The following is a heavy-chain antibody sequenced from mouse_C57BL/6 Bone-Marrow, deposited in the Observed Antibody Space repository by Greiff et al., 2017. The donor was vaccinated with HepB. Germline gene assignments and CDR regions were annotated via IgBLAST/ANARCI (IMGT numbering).Heavy chain of an antibody. CDR1: GYSITSGYD. D-gene: IGHD1-1*01. V-gene: IGHV3-1*01. CDR3: AREGYYGSSFDY. Sequence: EVKLVESGPGMVKPSQSLSLTCTVTGYSITSGYDWHWIRHFPGNKLEWMGYISYSGSTNYNPSLKSRISITHDTSKNHVFLKLNSVTTEDTATYYCAREGYYGSSFDYWGQGTTLAVSS. J-gene: IGHJ2*01. CDR2: ISYSGST.